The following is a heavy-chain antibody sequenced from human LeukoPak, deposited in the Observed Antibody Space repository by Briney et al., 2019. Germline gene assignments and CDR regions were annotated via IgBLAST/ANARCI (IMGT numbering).Heavy chain of an antibody. D-gene: IGHD2-8*01. J-gene: IGHJ4*02. Sequence: GGSLRLSCAASGFTFSSYVLSWVRQAPGNGLEWVSSISGSGGSTYYADSVRGRFTISRDNSKNTLYLQMNRPRAEDTAVYYCAKDRGRPTPMASDYWGQGTLVAVSS. CDR2: ISGSGGST. CDR1: GFTFSSYV. V-gene: IGHV3-23*01. CDR3: AKDRGRPTPMASDY.